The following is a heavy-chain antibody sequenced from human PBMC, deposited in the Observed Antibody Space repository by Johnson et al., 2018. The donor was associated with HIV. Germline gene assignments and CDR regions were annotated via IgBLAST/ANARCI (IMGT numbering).Heavy chain of an antibody. Sequence: QVQLVESGGGLVKPGRSLRLSCAASGFTFSSYAMHWVRQAPGKGLEWVAVISYDGSNKYYADSVKGRFTISRDNSKNSLYLQMNSLRAEDTALYYCARAPEVRGIDAFDIWGQGTMVTVS. CDR3: ARAPEVRGIDAFDI. J-gene: IGHJ3*02. D-gene: IGHD3-10*01. V-gene: IGHV3-30*04. CDR1: GFTFSSYA. CDR2: ISYDGSNK.